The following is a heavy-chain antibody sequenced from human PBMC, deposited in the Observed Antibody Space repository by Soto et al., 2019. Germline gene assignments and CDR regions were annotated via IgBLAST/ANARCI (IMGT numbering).Heavy chain of an antibody. J-gene: IGHJ6*02. V-gene: IGHV3-30-3*01. CDR2: ISYDGSNK. CDR1: GLTFSSYA. CDR3: ASGGPGTIVVVPAATYYGMDV. Sequence: WGSLRLSCSASGLTFSSYAIHWFRQAPGKGLEWVAVISYDGSNKYYADSVKGRFTISRDNSKNTLYLQLNSLRAEDTAVYYCASGGPGTIVVVPAATYYGMDVWGQGTTVTVSS. D-gene: IGHD2-2*01.